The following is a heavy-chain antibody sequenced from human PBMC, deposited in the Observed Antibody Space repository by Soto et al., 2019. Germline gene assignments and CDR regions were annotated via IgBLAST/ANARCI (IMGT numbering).Heavy chain of an antibody. V-gene: IGHV1-2*04. J-gene: IGHJ4*02. CDR1: GYTFTGYD. CDR2: INPNSGGT. D-gene: IGHD2-2*01. CDR3: ARTHCSSVSCYFGSWEY. Sequence: QVQLVQSGAEVKKPGASVKVSCQASGYTFTGYDMHWVRQAPGQGLEWMGWINPNSGGTNYAQKFQGWVTMPRDTSISTAYMELSRLRSDDTAVYYCARTHCSSVSCYFGSWEYWGKVTLFTVSA.